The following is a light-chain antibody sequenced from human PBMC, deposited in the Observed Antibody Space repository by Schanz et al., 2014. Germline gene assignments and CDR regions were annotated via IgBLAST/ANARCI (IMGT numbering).Light chain of an antibody. J-gene: IGLJ2*01. CDR2: EGT. Sequence: QSALTQPASVSGSPGQSITISCTGTSSDVGSNNIVSWYQQHPGKAPKLMIYEGTKRPLGVSNRFSGSKSGNTASLTISGLQAEDEADYYCSSYVCDNNFGVFGGGTKLTVL. CDR1: SSDVGSNNI. V-gene: IGLV2-14*02. CDR3: SSYVCDNNFGV.